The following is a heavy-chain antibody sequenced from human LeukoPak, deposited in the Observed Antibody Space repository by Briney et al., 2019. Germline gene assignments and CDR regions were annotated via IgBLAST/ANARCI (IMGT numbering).Heavy chain of an antibody. V-gene: IGHV3-15*01. Sequence: GGSLRLSCAASGFTFSNAWMSWGRQAPGKGLEWVGRIKSKTDGGTTDYAAPVKGRFTISRDDSKNTLYLQTNSLKTEDTAVYYCTTEGGSYFFDIWGQGTMVTVSS. CDR2: IKSKTDGGTT. CDR3: TTEGGSYFFDI. D-gene: IGHD1-26*01. J-gene: IGHJ3*02. CDR1: GFTFSNAW.